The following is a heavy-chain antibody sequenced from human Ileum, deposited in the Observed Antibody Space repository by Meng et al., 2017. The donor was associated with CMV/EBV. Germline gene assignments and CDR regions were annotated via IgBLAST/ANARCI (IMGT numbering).Heavy chain of an antibody. CDR1: GFTFSNFA. Sequence: GESLKISCAASGFTFSNFAMHWVRQAPGKGLEWVAVISYDGNNEYHADSVEGRLTISRDNSKNTLYLQMNSLRVDDTAVYFCARGGSCSSATCYIPKSPFDYWGQGTLVTVSS. V-gene: IGHV3-30-3*01. D-gene: IGHD2-2*02. J-gene: IGHJ4*02. CDR3: ARGGSCSSATCYIPKSPFDY. CDR2: ISYDGNNE.